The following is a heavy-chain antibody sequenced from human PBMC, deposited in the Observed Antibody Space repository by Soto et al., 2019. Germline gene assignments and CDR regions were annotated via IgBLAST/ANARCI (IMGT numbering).Heavy chain of an antibody. CDR3: ARGSMVRGVTSGDAFDI. J-gene: IGHJ3*02. Sequence: GSLRLSCAASGFTFSSYSMNWVRQAPGKGLEWVSYISSSSSTIYYADSVKGRFTISRDNAKNSLYLQMNSLRAEDTAVYYCARGSMVRGVTSGDAFDIWGQGTMVTVSS. V-gene: IGHV3-48*01. CDR2: ISSSSSTI. D-gene: IGHD3-10*01. CDR1: GFTFSSYS.